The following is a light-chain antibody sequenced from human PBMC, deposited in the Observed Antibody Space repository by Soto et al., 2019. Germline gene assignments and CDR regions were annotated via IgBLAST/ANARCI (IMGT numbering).Light chain of an antibody. J-gene: IGKJ1*01. CDR3: QQYNDWRRT. CDR2: GAS. CDR1: QTISRS. Sequence: EIVLTQSPGTLSLSPGESATLSCRASQTISRSYVVWYQQKPGQAPRLLIYGASGRATGIPDRFSGSGSGTEFTLSISSLQSEDFAVYYCQQYNDWRRTFGPGTKVDI. V-gene: IGKV3D-15*01.